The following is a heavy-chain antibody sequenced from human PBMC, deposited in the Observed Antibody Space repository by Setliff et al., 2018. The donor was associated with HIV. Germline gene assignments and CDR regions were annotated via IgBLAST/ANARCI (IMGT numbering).Heavy chain of an antibody. V-gene: IGHV3-30*02. CDR2: IRYDGSNK. D-gene: IGHD3-22*01. CDR1: GFTFSSYG. CDR3: ARGVTMIEGGYYFDY. Sequence: GGSLRLSCAASGFTFSSYGMHWVRQAPGKGLEWVAFIRYDGSNKYYADSVKGRFTISRDNAKNSLYLQMNSLRAEDTALYYCARGVTMIEGGYYFDYWGQGTLVTVSS. J-gene: IGHJ4*02.